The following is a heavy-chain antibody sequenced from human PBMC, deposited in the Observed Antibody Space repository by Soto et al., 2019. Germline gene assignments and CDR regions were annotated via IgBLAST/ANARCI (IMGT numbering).Heavy chain of an antibody. CDR3: AREPRGVVVVPAAMGWFDP. CDR2: IIPIFGTA. CDR1: GGTFSSYA. D-gene: IGHD2-2*01. Sequence: ASVKVSCKXSGGTFSSYAISWVRQAPGQGLEWMGGIIPIFGTANYAQKFQGRVTITADESTSTAYMELSSLRSEDTAVYYCAREPRGVVVVPAAMGWFDPWGQGTLVTVSS. J-gene: IGHJ5*02. V-gene: IGHV1-69*13.